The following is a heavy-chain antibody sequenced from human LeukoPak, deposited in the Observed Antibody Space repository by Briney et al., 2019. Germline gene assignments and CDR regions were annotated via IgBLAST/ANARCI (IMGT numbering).Heavy chain of an antibody. CDR3: ARAYRIFGVVIIPHPFDY. D-gene: IGHD3-3*02. CDR1: GYTFTSYG. Sequence: ASVKVSRKASGYTFTSYGISWVRQAPGQGLEWMGWISAYNGNTNYAQKLQGRVTMTTDTSTSTAYMELRSLRSDDTAVYYCARAYRIFGVVIIPHPFDYWGQGTLVTVSS. J-gene: IGHJ4*02. CDR2: ISAYNGNT. V-gene: IGHV1-18*01.